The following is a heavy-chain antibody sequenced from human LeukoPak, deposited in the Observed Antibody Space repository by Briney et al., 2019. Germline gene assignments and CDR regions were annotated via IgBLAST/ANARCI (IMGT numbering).Heavy chain of an antibody. Sequence: PSETLSLTCTVSGGSISSYYWSWIRQPPGKGLEWIGYIYYSGSTNYNPSLKSRVTISVDTSKNQFSLKLSSVTAADTAVYCCARGHCSGGSCFSAWFDPWGQGTLVTVSS. CDR2: IYYSGST. J-gene: IGHJ5*02. D-gene: IGHD2-15*01. V-gene: IGHV4-59*01. CDR3: ARGHCSGGSCFSAWFDP. CDR1: GGSISSYY.